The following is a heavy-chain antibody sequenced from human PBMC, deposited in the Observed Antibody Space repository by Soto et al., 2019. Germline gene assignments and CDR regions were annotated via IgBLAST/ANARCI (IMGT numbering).Heavy chain of an antibody. Sequence: EVQLAESGGGMVQPGGPLRLSCVASGFTFSSYDMPWVRQAPGKGLKYVSSISSNGGTTYYGNSVKGRFTISRDNSKNTLYLQMGSLRAEDMAVYYCVRRVSGNYDYWGQGTLVTVSS. D-gene: IGHD1-7*01. J-gene: IGHJ4*02. CDR2: ISSNGGTT. V-gene: IGHV3-64*01. CDR3: VRRVSGNYDY. CDR1: GFTFSSYD.